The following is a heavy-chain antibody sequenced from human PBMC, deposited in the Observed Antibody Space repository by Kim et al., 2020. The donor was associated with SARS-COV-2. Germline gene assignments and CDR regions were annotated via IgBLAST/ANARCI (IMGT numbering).Heavy chain of an antibody. CDR3: AKGFVRTFGGGIDY. CDR2: IWYDGSNK. V-gene: IGHV3-33*06. CDR1: GFTFSSYA. D-gene: IGHD3-16*01. J-gene: IGHJ4*02. Sequence: GGSLRLSCAASGFTFSSYAMHWVRQAPGKGLEWVAVIWYDGSNKYYADSVKGRFTISRDNSKNTLYLQMNSLRAEDTAVYYCAKGFVRTFGGGIDYWGQGTLVTVSS.